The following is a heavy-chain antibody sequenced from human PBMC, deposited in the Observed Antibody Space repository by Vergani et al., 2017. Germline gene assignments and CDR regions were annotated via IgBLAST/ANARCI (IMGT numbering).Heavy chain of an antibody. CDR2: IIPILGIA. D-gene: IGHD3-10*01. J-gene: IGHJ5*02. Sequence: QVQLVQSGAEVKKPGSSVKVSCKASGGTFSSYAISWVRQAPGQGLEWMGRIIPILGIANYAQKFQGRVTITADKSTSTACMELSSLRSEDTAVYYCASFSITMVRGVPEFDTWGQGTLVTVSS. CDR3: ASFSITMVRGVPEFDT. CDR1: GGTFSSYA. V-gene: IGHV1-69*04.